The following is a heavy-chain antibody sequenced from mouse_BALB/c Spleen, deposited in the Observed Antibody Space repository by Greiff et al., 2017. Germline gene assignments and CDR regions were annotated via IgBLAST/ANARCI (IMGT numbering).Heavy chain of an antibody. J-gene: IGHJ2*01. CDR1: GFTFSSYG. CDR2: INSNGGST. D-gene: IGHD1-1*01. CDR3: ARDTTTVVGY. V-gene: IGHV5-6-3*01. Sequence: EVKLVESGGGLVQPGGSLKLSCAASGFTFSSYGMSWVRQTPDKRLELVATINSNGGSTYYPDSVKGRFTISRDNAKNTLYLQMSSLKSEDTAMYYCARDTTTVVGYWGQGTTLTVSS.